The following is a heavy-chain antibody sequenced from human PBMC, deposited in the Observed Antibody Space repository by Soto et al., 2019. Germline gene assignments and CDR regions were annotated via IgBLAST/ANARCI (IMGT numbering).Heavy chain of an antibody. V-gene: IGHV6-1*01. Sequence: QVQLQQSGPGLVKPSQTLSLTCAISGDSVSSNDAVWNWIRQSPSRGLEWLGRTYDRSIWQTEYAVSVKGRMTINPDASKNQFSLQLNSVTPEDTAMYYCARLVGNSWLDHWGQGTLVTVSA. CDR2: TYDRSIWQT. CDR1: GDSVSSNDAV. D-gene: IGHD6-6*01. J-gene: IGHJ5*02. CDR3: ARLVGNSWLDH.